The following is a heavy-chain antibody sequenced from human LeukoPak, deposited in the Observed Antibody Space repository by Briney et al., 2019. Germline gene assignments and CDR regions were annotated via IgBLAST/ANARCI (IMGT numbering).Heavy chain of an antibody. CDR1: GFTFSSYS. D-gene: IGHD3-10*01. CDR2: ISSSSSYI. CDR3: ARVLLWFGELGAFDY. Sequence: KPGGSLRLSCAASGFTFSSYSMNWVRQAPGKGLEWVSSISSSSSYIYYADSVKGRFTISRDNAKNSLYLQMNSLRAEDTAVYYCARVLLWFGELGAFDYWGRGTLVTVSS. J-gene: IGHJ4*02. V-gene: IGHV3-21*01.